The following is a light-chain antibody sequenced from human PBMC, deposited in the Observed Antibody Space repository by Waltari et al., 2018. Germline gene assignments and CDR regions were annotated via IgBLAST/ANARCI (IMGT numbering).Light chain of an antibody. CDR2: KDT. Sequence: YDLTQPLSVSVSPGQTATITCSGDVLAEKYVRWFQQKPGQAPTLFLSKDTERPSGIPERFSGSSSGSTVTLTIRGALLEDEADYHCHAAADNNWFFGGGTKLTVL. V-gene: IGLV3-27*01. CDR1: VLAEKY. J-gene: IGLJ2*01. CDR3: HAAADNNWF.